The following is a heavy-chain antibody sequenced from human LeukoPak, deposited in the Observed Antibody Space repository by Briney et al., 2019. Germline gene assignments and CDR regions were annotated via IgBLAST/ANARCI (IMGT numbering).Heavy chain of an antibody. CDR3: ARGPPISWYYYYGMDV. J-gene: IGHJ6*02. V-gene: IGHV1-8*01. CDR2: MTPNSGNT. CDR1: GYTFTSYD. D-gene: IGHD3-16*02. Sequence: ASVKVSCKASGYTFTSYDINWVRQATGQGLEWMGWMTPNSGNTGYAQKFQGRATMTRNTSISTAYMELSSLRSEDTAVYYCARGPPISWYYYYGMDVWGQGTTVTVSS.